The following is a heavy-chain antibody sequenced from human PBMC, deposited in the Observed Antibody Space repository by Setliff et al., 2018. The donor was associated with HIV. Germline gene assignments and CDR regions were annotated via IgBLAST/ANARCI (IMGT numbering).Heavy chain of an antibody. J-gene: IGHJ5*02. CDR2: ISPYNGNT. D-gene: IGHD6-19*01. V-gene: IGHV1-18*01. Sequence: ASVKVSCKASGYTFTNYGISWVRQAPGQGLEWMGWISPYNGNTNYAQKLQGRVTMTTDTSTSTAYMELRSLRSDDTAVYYCARDLYSSGWPNWFDPWGQGTLVTVPQ. CDR3: ARDLYSSGWPNWFDP. CDR1: GYTFTNYG.